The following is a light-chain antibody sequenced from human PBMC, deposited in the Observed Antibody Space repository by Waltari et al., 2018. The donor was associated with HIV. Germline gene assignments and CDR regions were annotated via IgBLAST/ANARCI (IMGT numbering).Light chain of an antibody. CDR3: QAWDSSSHVV. CDR2: EDS. CDR1: KLGDKY. V-gene: IGLV3-1*01. Sequence: SYELTQPPSVSVSPGQTASITCSGDKLGDKYACWYQQKPGQSPVLVSDEDSKRHAGIPELFSGSNAGNTATLTIRGTQAMDEADYYGQAWDSSSHVVFGGGTKLTVL. J-gene: IGLJ2*01.